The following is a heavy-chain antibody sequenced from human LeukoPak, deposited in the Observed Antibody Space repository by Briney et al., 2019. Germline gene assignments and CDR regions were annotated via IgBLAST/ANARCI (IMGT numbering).Heavy chain of an antibody. J-gene: IGHJ4*02. CDR2: ISSSGSTI. Sequence: GGSLRLSCAASGFTSSSYEMNWVRQAPGKGLEWVSYISSSGSTIYYADSVKGRFTISRDNSKNTLYLQMNSLRAEDTAVYYCAKEAGYSSSPTGYWGQGTLVTVSS. D-gene: IGHD6-13*01. CDR1: GFTSSSYE. V-gene: IGHV3-48*03. CDR3: AKEAGYSSSPTGY.